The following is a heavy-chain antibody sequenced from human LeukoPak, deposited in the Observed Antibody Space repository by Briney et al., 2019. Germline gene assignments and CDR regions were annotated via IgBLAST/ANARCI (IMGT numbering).Heavy chain of an antibody. V-gene: IGHV3-30*02. Sequence: GGSLRLSCAASGFTFSSYGMHWVRQAPGKGLEWVAFIRYDGSNKYYADSVKGRFTISRDNSKNTLYLQMNSLRAEDAAVYYCAKDPSFRPGYFDYWGQGTLVTVSS. CDR3: AKDPSFRPGYFDY. CDR2: IRYDGSNK. CDR1: GFTFSSYG. J-gene: IGHJ4*02.